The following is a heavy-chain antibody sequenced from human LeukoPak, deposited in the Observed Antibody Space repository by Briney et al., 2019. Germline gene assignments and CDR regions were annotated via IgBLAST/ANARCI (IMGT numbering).Heavy chain of an antibody. CDR3: ARLKDSATRYDY. CDR2: INPDGSVR. CDR1: EFTFSRHW. J-gene: IGHJ4*02. Sequence: GGSLRLSCAASEFTFSRHWMSWVRQAPGKGLQWVASINPDGSVRHYVDSVRGRFTISRDNTKNSLYLQMSSLRVEDVALYFCARLKDSATRYDYWGQGTLVTVSS. D-gene: IGHD1-26*01. V-gene: IGHV3-7*01.